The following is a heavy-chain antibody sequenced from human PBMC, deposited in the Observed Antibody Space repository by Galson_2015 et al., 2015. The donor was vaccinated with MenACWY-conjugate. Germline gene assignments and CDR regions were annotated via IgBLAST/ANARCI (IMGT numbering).Heavy chain of an antibody. Sequence: SLRLSCAVSGFSVTDTCLRWVRQAPGKGPEWIAMVDRVGATIYADSERGRFTVSRDNFKNTVILQMNSLRAEDTAVYRCSRGYDWCSYLRAWGQGSQGTVSS. D-gene: IGHD2-8*01. J-gene: IGHJ5*02. V-gene: IGHV3-53*01. CDR3: SRGYDWCSYLRA. CDR1: GFSVTDTC. CDR2: VDRVGAT.